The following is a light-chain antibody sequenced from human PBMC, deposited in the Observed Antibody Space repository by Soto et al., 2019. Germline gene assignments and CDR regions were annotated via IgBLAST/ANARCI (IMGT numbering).Light chain of an antibody. J-gene: IGKJ3*01. Sequence: ILLTQSPATLSLSPGERATLSCRASQSVNNFLAWYQQKPGQAPRLLILDASYRATGIPGRFSGRGSGTDCTLTISSLDPEDFAVYYCQQRSSWPATFGPGTKVDIK. CDR1: QSVNNF. CDR3: QQRSSWPAT. V-gene: IGKV3-11*01. CDR2: DAS.